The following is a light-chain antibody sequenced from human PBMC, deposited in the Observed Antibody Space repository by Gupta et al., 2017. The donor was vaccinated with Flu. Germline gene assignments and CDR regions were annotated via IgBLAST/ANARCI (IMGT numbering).Light chain of an antibody. Sequence: QSVLTQPPSASGTPGQRVTLSCSGSSSNIGSNAVNWYRQLPGTAPKLLIYSNNQRPSGVPDRFSGSKAATSVALAISCLQSEDEAGYYCASWDDSLNGWVFGGGTKLTVL. CDR2: SNN. J-gene: IGLJ3*02. CDR1: SSNIGSNA. V-gene: IGLV1-44*01. CDR3: ASWDDSLNGWV.